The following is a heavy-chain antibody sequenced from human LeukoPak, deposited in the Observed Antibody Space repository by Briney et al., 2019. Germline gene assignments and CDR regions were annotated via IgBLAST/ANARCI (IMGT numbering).Heavy chain of an antibody. D-gene: IGHD3-9*01. V-gene: IGHV1-18*01. CDR3: ARDQHDILTGYWTYFDY. Sequence: ASVKVSCKASGYPFTSYYINWVRQAPGQGLEWMGWISAYNGDTNYAQNLQGRVTMTTDTSTDTTYMELRSLRSDDTAVYYCARDQHDILTGYWTYFDYWGQGTLVTVSS. CDR2: ISAYNGDT. J-gene: IGHJ4*02. CDR1: GYPFTSYY.